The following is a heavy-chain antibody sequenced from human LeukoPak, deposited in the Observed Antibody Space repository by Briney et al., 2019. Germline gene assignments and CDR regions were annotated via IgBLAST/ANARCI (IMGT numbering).Heavy chain of an antibody. Sequence: SETLSLTCAVYGVSFSGYYWSWIRQPPGKGLEWIGEINHSGSTNYNPSLKSRVTISVDASKNQFSLKLSSVTAADTAVYYCARGGLRLEFDYWGQGTLVTVSS. CDR2: INHSGST. CDR1: GVSFSGYY. V-gene: IGHV4-34*01. J-gene: IGHJ4*02. CDR3: ARGGLRLEFDY. D-gene: IGHD3-3*01.